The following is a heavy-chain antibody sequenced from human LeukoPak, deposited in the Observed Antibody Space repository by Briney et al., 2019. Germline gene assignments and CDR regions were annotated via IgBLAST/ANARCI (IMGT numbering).Heavy chain of an antibody. CDR1: GYTFTSYG. Sequence: ASVKVSCKASGYTFTSYGISWVRQAPGQGLEWMGWISAYNGNTNYAQKLQGRVTMTTDTSTSTAYMELRSLRSDDTAVYYCARAAPKMVLTGCYSYWGQGTLVTVSS. V-gene: IGHV1-18*01. CDR3: ARAAPKMVLTGCYSY. D-gene: IGHD3-9*01. CDR2: ISAYNGNT. J-gene: IGHJ4*02.